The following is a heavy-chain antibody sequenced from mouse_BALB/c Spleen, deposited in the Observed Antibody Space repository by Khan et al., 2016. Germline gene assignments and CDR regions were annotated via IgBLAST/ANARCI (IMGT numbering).Heavy chain of an antibody. Sequence: QIQLVQSGPELKKPGETVKISCKASGYSFTKYGMNWVKQAPGKDLKWMGWINTYTGKPTYADDLKGRFAFSLETSANTAYLQINNLKNEDTASYLCARQNNYVDWAYYFDYWGQGTTLKVSP. V-gene: IGHV9-3-1*01. D-gene: IGHD2-13*01. CDR1: GYSFTKYG. CDR3: ARQNNYVDWAYYFDY. J-gene: IGHJ2*01. CDR2: INTYTGKP.